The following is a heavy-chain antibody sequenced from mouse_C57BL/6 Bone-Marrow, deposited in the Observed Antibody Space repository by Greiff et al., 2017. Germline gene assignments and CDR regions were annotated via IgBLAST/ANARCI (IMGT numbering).Heavy chain of an antibody. CDR3: ASPGVRAMDY. J-gene: IGHJ4*01. CDR2: ISSGGSYT. CDR1: GFTFSSYG. V-gene: IGHV5-6*01. Sequence: EVQLVESGGDLVKPGGSLKLSCAASGFTFSSYGMSWVRQTPDKRLEWVATISSGGSYTYYPDSVKGRFTISRDNAKNTLYLQMSSLKSEDTAMYDCASPGVRAMDYWGQGTSVTVSS.